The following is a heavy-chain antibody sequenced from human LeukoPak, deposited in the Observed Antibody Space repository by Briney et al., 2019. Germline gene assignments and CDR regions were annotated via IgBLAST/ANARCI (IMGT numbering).Heavy chain of an antibody. Sequence: GGSPRLSCAASGFMFGTYGMQWVRQAPGRGLEWVAVISFNGGTTYYADSVRGRFTISRDNSNNSLYLQLNSLGLEDTAVYYCAKETTQYSSGWLFDSWGQGTLVTVSS. CDR2: ISFNGGTT. CDR3: AKETTQYSSGWLFDS. D-gene: IGHD6-19*01. J-gene: IGHJ4*02. CDR1: GFMFGTYG. V-gene: IGHV3-30*18.